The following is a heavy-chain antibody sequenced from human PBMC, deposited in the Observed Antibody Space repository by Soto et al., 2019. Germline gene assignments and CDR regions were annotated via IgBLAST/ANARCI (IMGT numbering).Heavy chain of an antibody. CDR1: GGSISSYY. CDR3: AWGADGYNSQFDY. V-gene: IGHV4-59*01. CDR2: IYYSGST. Sequence: PSETLSLTCTVSGGSISSYYWSWIRQPPGKGLEWIGYIYYSGSTNYNPSLKSRVTISVDTSKNQFSLKLSSVTAADTAVYYCAWGADGYNSQFDYWGQGTLVTVSS. J-gene: IGHJ4*02. D-gene: IGHD5-12*01.